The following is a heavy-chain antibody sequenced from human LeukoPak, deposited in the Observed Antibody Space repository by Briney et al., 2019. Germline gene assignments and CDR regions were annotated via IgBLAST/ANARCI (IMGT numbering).Heavy chain of an antibody. CDR2: IYWDDIK. J-gene: IGHJ5*01. CDR3: AQHTYNDNWHGWFDS. CDR1: GLSLTTGGVG. Sequence: SGPTLVKPTQTLTLTFTLSGLSLTTGGVGGGWIRQPPGKALEWLTLIYWDDIKGYSPSLKNRLPITKDTSKNQVVLTMTNMGPVDTATYYCAQHTYNDNWHGWFDSWGQGILVTVSS. V-gene: IGHV2-5*02. D-gene: IGHD1-1*01.